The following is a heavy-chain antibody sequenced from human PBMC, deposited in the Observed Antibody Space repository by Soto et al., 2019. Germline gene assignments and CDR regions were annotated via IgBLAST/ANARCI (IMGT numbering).Heavy chain of an antibody. J-gene: IGHJ4*02. CDR1: GFTFSSYA. V-gene: IGHV3-23*01. CDR3: AKTARDTMIVVVITTKYYFDY. CDR2: ISGSGGST. Sequence: PGGSLRLSCSASGFTFSSYAMSWVRQAPGKGLEWVSAISGSGGSTYYADSVKGRFTISRDNSKNTLYLQMNSLRAEDTAVYYCAKTARDTMIVVVITTKYYFDYWGQGTLVTVSS. D-gene: IGHD3-22*01.